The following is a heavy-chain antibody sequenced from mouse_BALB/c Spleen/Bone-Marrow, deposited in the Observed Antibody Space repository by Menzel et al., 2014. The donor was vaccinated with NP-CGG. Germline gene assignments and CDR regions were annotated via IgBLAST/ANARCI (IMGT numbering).Heavy chain of an antibody. CDR3: ANYYGSTWFAY. V-gene: IGHV5-4*02. J-gene: IGHJ3*01. D-gene: IGHD1-1*01. CDR2: ISDGGSYT. CDR1: GFTFSDYY. Sequence: EVQLVESGGGLVKPGGSLKLSCAASGFTFSDYYMYWVRQTPEKRLEWVATISDGGSYTYYPDSVKGRFTISRDNAKNNLYLQMSSLKSEGTAMYYCANYYGSTWFAYWGQGTLVTVSA.